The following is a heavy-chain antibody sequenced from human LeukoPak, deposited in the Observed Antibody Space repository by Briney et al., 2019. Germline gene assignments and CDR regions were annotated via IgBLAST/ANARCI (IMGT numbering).Heavy chain of an antibody. CDR3: AREESSGAFDI. V-gene: IGHV3-33*01. D-gene: IGHD3-22*01. Sequence: GGSLRLSCAASGFTFRSYDMHWVRQAPGKGLEWVAVVWYDESNKYYVDSVKGRFTISGDNSKNTLYLQMNSLRVEDTALYYCAREESSGAFDIWGQGTRVTVSS. CDR2: VWYDESNK. CDR1: GFTFRSYD. J-gene: IGHJ3*02.